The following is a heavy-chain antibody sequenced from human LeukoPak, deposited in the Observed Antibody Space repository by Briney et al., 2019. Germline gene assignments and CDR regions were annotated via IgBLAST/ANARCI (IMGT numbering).Heavy chain of an antibody. CDR2: IKSKTDGGTT. CDR3: TPFYSSGQALNWFDP. CDR1: GFTFSNAW. J-gene: IGHJ5*02. D-gene: IGHD6-19*01. Sequence: PGGSLRLSCAASGFTFSNAWMSWVRQAPGKGLEWVGRIKSKTDGGTTDYAAPVKGRFTISRDDSKNTLYLQMNSLKTEDTAVYYCTPFYSSGQALNWFDPWGQGTLVTVSP. V-gene: IGHV3-15*01.